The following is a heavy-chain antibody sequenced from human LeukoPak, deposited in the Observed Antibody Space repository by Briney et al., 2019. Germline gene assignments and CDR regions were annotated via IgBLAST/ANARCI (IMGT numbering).Heavy chain of an antibody. J-gene: IGHJ4*02. CDR1: GGSISTYY. D-gene: IGHD3-10*01. CDR3: ARVPYYYGSGIYRFGYFDY. CDR2: VHYSGST. Sequence: SETLSLTCTVSGGSISTYYWSWIRQPPGKGLEWIGYVHYSGSTSYNYSLKSRVTISVDTSKNQFSLKLSPVTAADTAVYYCARVPYYYGSGIYRFGYFDYWGQGTLVAVSS. V-gene: IGHV4-59*01.